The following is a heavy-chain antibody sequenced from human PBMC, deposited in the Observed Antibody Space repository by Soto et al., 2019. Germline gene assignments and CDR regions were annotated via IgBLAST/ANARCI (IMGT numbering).Heavy chain of an antibody. J-gene: IGHJ4*02. CDR2: ISSSSSTI. CDR3: AREYTSFVHFFDY. Sequence: GGSLSLSCAASGFPFSSYSMNWVRQAPGKGLEWVSYISSSSSTIYYADSVKGRFTISRDNAKNSLYLQMNSLRDEDTAVYYCAREYTSFVHFFDYWGQGTLVTVSS. V-gene: IGHV3-48*02. CDR1: GFPFSSYS. D-gene: IGHD6-6*01.